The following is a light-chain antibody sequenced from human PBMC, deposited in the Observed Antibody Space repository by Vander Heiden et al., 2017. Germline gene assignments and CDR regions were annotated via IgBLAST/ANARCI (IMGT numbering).Light chain of an antibody. CDR2: KDT. CDR3: QSGDTTGSVI. CDR1: AWGKRY. J-gene: IGLJ2*01. Sequence: SNELTQPPSVSVSSGQTARITCSGDAWGKRYAYWYQQKSGQAPVLLIFKDTKRPSGISERFSGSTSGTKGTLTITGVQAEDEADYYCQSGDTTGSVIFGGGTKLTVL. V-gene: IGLV3-25*03.